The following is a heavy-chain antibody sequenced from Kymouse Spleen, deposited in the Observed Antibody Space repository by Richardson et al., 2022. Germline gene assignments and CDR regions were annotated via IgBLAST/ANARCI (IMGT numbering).Heavy chain of an antibody. V-gene: IGHV4-34*01. Sequence: QVQLQQWGAGLLKPSETLSLTCAVYGGSFSGYYWSWIRQPPGKGLEWIGEINHSGSTNYNPSLKSRVTISVDTSKNQFSLKLSSVTAADTAVYYCAKIAVAGTGYYYYYGMDVWGQGTTVTVSS. CDR1: GGSFSGYY. J-gene: IGHJ6*02. CDR2: INHSGST. CDR3: AKIAVAGTGYYYYYGMDV. D-gene: IGHD6-19*01.